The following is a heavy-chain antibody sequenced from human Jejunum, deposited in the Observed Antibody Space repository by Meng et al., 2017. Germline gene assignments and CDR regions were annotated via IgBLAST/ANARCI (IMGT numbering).Heavy chain of an antibody. CDR1: GSSLSTSGVG. J-gene: IGHJ4*02. V-gene: IGHV2-5*02. D-gene: IGHD2-15*01. CDR2: NYWDNDK. Sequence: QSSLKESGPSRGKPTHTLSLTSPFSGSSLSTSGVGVGWIRQSTGKALEWLAVNYWDNDKRYSPPLKNRLTIDKDTSKNEAVLTMSNMDPVATATYYCAHRRISGSPWDGGDFDYWGQGTLVTVSS. CDR3: AHRRISGSPWDGGDFDY.